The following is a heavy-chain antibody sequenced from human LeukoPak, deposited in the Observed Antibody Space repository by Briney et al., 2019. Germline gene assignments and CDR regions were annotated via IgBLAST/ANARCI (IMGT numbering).Heavy chain of an antibody. J-gene: IGHJ4*02. CDR1: GASMSNYY. D-gene: IGHD3-22*01. CDR2: IYHSGTTYSGST. CDR3: ARVTGYMIEDYFDY. V-gene: IGHV4-39*07. Sequence: SETLSLTCNVSGASMSNYYWVWIRQPPGKGLEWVGSIYHSGTTYSGSTYYNPSLKSRVTISLDTSKNQFSLKLSSVTAADTAVYYCARVTGYMIEDYFDYWGQGTLVTVSS.